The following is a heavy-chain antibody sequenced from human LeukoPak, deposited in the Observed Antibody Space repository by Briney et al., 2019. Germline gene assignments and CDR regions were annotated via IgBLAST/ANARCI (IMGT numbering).Heavy chain of an antibody. CDR3: VRDRELTY. V-gene: IGHV4-59*01. D-gene: IGHD1-26*01. CDR2: IYNSGST. CDR1: GVSIRIYY. Sequence: SETLSLTCTVSGVSIRIYYWSWIRQPPGKGLEWLGYIYNSGSTDYNPSLRSRVTIPVDASKNQFSLKLTSVTAADTAVYYCVRDRELTYWGRGTLVTVSS. J-gene: IGHJ4*02.